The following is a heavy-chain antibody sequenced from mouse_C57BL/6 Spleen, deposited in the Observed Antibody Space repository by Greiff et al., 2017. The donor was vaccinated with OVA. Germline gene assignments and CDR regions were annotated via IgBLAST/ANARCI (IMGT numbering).Heavy chain of an antibody. J-gene: IGHJ4*01. CDR3: ARDDGYPYYAMDD. V-gene: IGHV14-2*01. D-gene: IGHD2-3*01. Sequence: VQLQQSGAELVKPGASVKLSCTASGFNIKDYYMHWVKQRTEQGLEWIGRIDPEDGETKYAPNFQGKATITADTSSNTAYLQLSSLTAEDTAVYYCARDDGYPYYAMDDWGQGTSVTVSA. CDR1: GFNIKDYY. CDR2: IDPEDGET.